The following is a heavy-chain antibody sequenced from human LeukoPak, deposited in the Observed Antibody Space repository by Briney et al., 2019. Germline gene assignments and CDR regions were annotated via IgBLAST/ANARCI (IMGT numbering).Heavy chain of an antibody. J-gene: IGHJ4*02. D-gene: IGHD6-13*01. CDR3: AREDKAFSSSWYDY. Sequence: SVKVSCKASGGTFSSYAISWVRQAPGQGLEWMGRIIPILGIANYAQKFQGRVTITADKSTSTAYMELSSLRSGDTAVYYCAREDKAFSSSWYDYWGQGTLVTVSS. CDR2: IIPILGIA. CDR1: GGTFSSYA. V-gene: IGHV1-69*04.